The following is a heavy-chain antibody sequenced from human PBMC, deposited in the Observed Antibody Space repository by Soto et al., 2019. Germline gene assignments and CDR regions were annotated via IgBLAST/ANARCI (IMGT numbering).Heavy chain of an antibody. J-gene: IGHJ6*02. CDR2: IKDDGSDE. CDR1: GFTFSRYW. Sequence: EVQLVESGGGLVQPGGSLRLSCAASGFTFSRYWMSWVRQAPGKGLEWVANIKDDGSDEYYVDSVKGRFTVSRDNAKNSLDLQLRGLRDEDTAVYYCARKQTTVTSLRTYYYGLDVWGQGTPVTVSS. D-gene: IGHD4-4*01. CDR3: ARKQTTVTSLRTYYYGLDV. V-gene: IGHV3-7*03.